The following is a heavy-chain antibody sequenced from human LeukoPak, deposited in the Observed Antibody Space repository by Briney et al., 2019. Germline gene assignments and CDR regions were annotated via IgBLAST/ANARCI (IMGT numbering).Heavy chain of an antibody. V-gene: IGHV3-30*18. Sequence: QPGRSLRLSCAASGFTFSSYGMHWVRQAPGKGLEWVAVISYDGSNKYYADSVKGRFTISRDNSKNTLYLQMNSLRAEDTAVYYCAKDSGSYWTTGGGDYWGQGTLVTVSS. CDR1: GFTFSSYG. D-gene: IGHD1-26*01. CDR3: AKDSGSYWTTGGGDY. CDR2: ISYDGSNK. J-gene: IGHJ4*02.